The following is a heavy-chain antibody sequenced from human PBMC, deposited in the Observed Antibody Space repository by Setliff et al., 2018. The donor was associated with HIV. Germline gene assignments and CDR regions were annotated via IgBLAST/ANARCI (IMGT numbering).Heavy chain of an antibody. J-gene: IGHJ2*01. Sequence: GGSLRLSCAASGFTFSSYAIYWVRQAPGKGLEWVAVISADGSDKYYADSVKGRFTISRDNTKNTLYMQMNSLRAEDTAVYYCARDTFPQSNIFEAWYFDLWGRGTLVTVSS. CDR1: GFTFSSYA. V-gene: IGHV3-30*01. D-gene: IGHD3-3*02. CDR2: ISADGSDK. CDR3: ARDTFPQSNIFEAWYFDL.